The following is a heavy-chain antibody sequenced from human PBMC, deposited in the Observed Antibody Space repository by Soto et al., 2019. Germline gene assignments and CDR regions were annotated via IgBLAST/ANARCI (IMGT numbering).Heavy chain of an antibody. CDR1: GFSLSTSGMR. Sequence: SGPTLVNPTETLTLTCTFSGFSLSTSGMRVSWIRQAPGKALEWLARIDWDEDRFYSTSLKTRLTISKDTSKNQVVLTMTKMDPVDTATYYCARMRSDYDSSGLDYWGQGTLVTV. CDR2: IDWDEDR. J-gene: IGHJ4*02. V-gene: IGHV2-70*04. CDR3: ARMRSDYDSSGLDY. D-gene: IGHD3-22*01.